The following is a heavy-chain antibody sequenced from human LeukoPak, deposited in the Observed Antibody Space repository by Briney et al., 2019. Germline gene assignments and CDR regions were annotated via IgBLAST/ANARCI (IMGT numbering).Heavy chain of an antibody. CDR1: GYTFTSYD. CDR2: MNPNNGNT. D-gene: IGHD3-22*01. V-gene: IGHV1-8*01. Sequence: ASVKVSCKASGYTFTSYDINWVRQATGQGPEWMGWMNPNNGNTGHAQKFQGRVTLTRNTSISTAYMELSSLTSEDTAVYYCARTNYERTGYYGYYYYYMDVWGKGAAVTVSS. CDR3: ARTNYERTGYYGYYYYYMDV. J-gene: IGHJ6*03.